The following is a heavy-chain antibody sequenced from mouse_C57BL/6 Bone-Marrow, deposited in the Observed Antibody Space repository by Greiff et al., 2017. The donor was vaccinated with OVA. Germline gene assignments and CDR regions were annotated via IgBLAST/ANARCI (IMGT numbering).Heavy chain of an antibody. CDR2: INPYNGGT. CDR3: ARRGYSNLAY. Sequence: VQLQQSGPVLVKPGASVKMSCQASGSTFTDYYMNWVKQSHGKSLEWIGVINPYNGGTSYNQKFKGKATLTVDKSSSTAYMELNSLPSEDSAVYYGARRGYSNLAYWGQGTLVTVSA. J-gene: IGHJ3*01. D-gene: IGHD2-5*01. V-gene: IGHV1-19*01. CDR1: GSTFTDYY.